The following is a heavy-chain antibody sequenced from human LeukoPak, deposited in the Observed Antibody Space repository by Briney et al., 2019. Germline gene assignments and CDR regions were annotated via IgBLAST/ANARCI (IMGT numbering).Heavy chain of an antibody. CDR3: ASSVMIDVRGAYDY. Sequence: PGGSLRLSCAASGFTFSSYSMNWVRQAPGKGLEWVSAISGSGGSTYYADSVKGRFTISRDNSKNTLYLQMNSLRAEDTAVYYCASSVMIDVRGAYDYWGQGILVTVSS. D-gene: IGHD3-22*01. V-gene: IGHV3-23*01. J-gene: IGHJ4*02. CDR1: GFTFSSYS. CDR2: ISGSGGST.